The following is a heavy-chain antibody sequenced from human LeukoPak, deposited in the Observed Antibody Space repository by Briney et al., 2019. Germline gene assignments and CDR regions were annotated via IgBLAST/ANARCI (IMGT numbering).Heavy chain of an antibody. CDR1: SASITSSPYF. CDR3: ARLNLDYYDSTGFDY. CDR2: ISYSGST. V-gene: IGHV4-39*01. D-gene: IGHD3-22*01. J-gene: IGHJ4*02. Sequence: PSETLSLTCTVSSASITSSPYFWGWIRQSPGKGLEWIGSISYSGSTYYNPSLKSRVTISVDTSKNQFSLKLSSVTAADTAVYYCARLNLDYYDSTGFDYWGQGTLVTVSS.